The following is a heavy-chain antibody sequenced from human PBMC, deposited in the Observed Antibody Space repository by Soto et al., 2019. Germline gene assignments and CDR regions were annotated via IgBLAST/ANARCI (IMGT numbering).Heavy chain of an antibody. J-gene: IGHJ4*02. CDR2: INHSGST. V-gene: IGHV4-34*01. Sequence: QVQLQQWGAGLLKPSETLSLTCAVYGGSFSGYYWSWIRQPPGKGLGWIGEINHSGSTNYNPSLKSRVTISVDTSKNQFSLKLSSVTAADTAVYYCARGLVYCSGGSCYGFYSDYWGQGTLVTVSS. D-gene: IGHD2-15*01. CDR3: ARGLVYCSGGSCYGFYSDY. CDR1: GGSFSGYY.